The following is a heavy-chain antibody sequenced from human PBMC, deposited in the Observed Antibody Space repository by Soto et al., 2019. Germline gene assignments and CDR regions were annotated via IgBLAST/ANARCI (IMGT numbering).Heavy chain of an antibody. Sequence: QVQLVQSGAEVKKPGASVTVSCKTSGYTFSNYGINWVRQAPGQGLEWMGWISGYNGNTNYAQTVQGRVTMTTDTSTGTVYMELRSLTSDDTAIYYCSRFMMVGGWFDPNYYHGMDVWGQGTTVTVSS. V-gene: IGHV1-18*01. CDR1: GYTFSNYG. CDR3: SRFMMVGGWFDPNYYHGMDV. J-gene: IGHJ6*02. D-gene: IGHD6-19*01. CDR2: ISGYNGNT.